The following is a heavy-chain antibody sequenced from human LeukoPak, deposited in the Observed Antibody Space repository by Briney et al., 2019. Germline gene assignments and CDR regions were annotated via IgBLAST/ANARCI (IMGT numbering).Heavy chain of an antibody. CDR3: ARALTTVTQYYFDY. CDR1: GGSVSRSNW. V-gene: IGHV4-4*02. CDR2: IYHSGST. D-gene: IGHD4-17*01. Sequence: SETLSLTCAVSGGSVSRSNWWSWVRQPPGKGLEWIGEIYHSGSTNYNPSLKSRVNISVDKSKNQFSLKLSSVTAADTAVYYCARALTTVTQYYFDYWGQGTLVTVSS. J-gene: IGHJ4*02.